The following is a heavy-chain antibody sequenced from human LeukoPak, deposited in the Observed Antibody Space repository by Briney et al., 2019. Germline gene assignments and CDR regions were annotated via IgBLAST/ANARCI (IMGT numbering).Heavy chain of an antibody. J-gene: IGHJ4*02. CDR1: GYTFTSYA. V-gene: IGHV1-18*01. CDR2: ISGYNGNT. CDR3: ARSYYDSSGHLDY. Sequence: GASVKVSCKASGYTFTSYAISWVRQAPGQGLEWMGWISGYNGNTVYAQQFQGRVTMTTDTSTSTVCMDLRSLRSDDTAEYYCARSYYDSSGHLDYWGQGTLVTVSS. D-gene: IGHD3-22*01.